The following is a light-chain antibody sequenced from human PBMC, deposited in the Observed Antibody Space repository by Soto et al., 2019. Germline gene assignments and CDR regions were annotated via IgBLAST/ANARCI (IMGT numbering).Light chain of an antibody. Sequence: DLQMTQSPSSLSASVGDRVTITCRASQGINNYLAWYQQRPGKVPKLLIYAASTLQSGVPSRFRGSRSGTDFTLTISSLQPEDVATYYCQNYNSAPRTFGQGTKVEIK. CDR2: AAS. J-gene: IGKJ1*01. V-gene: IGKV1-27*01. CDR3: QNYNSAPRT. CDR1: QGINNY.